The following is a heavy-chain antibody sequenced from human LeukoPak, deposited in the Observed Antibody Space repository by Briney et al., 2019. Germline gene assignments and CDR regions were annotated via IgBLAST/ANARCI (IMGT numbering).Heavy chain of an antibody. D-gene: IGHD3-22*01. CDR3: ARVTGYMIEDYFDY. J-gene: IGHJ4*02. V-gene: IGHV4-61*01. CDR2: IYYSGST. Sequence: SETLSLTCTVSGASISRGSHYWSWIRQPPGKGLEWIGYIYYSGSTNYKPSLKSRVTISVETPKNQFSLKLRSVTAADTAVYYCARVTGYMIEDYFDYWGQGTLVTVSS. CDR1: GASISRGSHY.